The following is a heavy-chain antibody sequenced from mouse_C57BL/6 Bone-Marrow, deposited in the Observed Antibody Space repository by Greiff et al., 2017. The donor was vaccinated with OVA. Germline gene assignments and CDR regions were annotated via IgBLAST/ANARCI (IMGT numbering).Heavy chain of an antibody. D-gene: IGHD2-5*01. CDR3: TRGYSNYYAMDY. J-gene: IGHJ4*01. CDR1: GYTFTDYE. CDR2: IDPETGGP. Sequence: QVQLHQSGAELVRPGASVTLSCKASGYTFTDYEMHWVKQTPVHGLEWIGAIDPETGGPAYNQKFKGKAILTADKSSCTAYMALRSLTSEHSAVYYCTRGYSNYYAMDYWGQGTSVTVSS. V-gene: IGHV1-15*01.